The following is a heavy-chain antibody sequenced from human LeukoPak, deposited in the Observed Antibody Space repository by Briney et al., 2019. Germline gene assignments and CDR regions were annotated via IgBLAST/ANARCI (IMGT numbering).Heavy chain of an antibody. Sequence: SETLSLTCTVSGGSISGYYYNWIRKPPGKGLEWIGYIYYSGSTNYNPSLKSRVTISLDTSKNQFSLKLSSVTTADTAVYYCARSVVTLYWYFDLWGRGTLVTISS. J-gene: IGHJ2*01. D-gene: IGHD4-23*01. CDR1: GGSISGYY. CDR2: IYYSGST. CDR3: ARSVVTLYWYFDL. V-gene: IGHV4-59*01.